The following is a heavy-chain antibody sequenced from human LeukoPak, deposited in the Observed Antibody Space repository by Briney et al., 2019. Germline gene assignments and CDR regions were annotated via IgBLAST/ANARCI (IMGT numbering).Heavy chain of an antibody. CDR2: IYYSGST. D-gene: IGHD6-19*01. Sequence: WVRQPPGKGLEWIGSIYYSGSTYYNPSLKSRVTISVDTSKNQFSLKLSSVTAADTAVYYCARQSIAVAGTGAVGDYWGQGTLVTVSS. CDR3: ARQSIAVAGTGAVGDY. J-gene: IGHJ4*02. V-gene: IGHV4-39*01.